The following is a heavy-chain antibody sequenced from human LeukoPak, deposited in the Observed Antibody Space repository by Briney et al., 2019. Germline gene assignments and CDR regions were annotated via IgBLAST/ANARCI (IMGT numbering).Heavy chain of an antibody. V-gene: IGHV3-23*01. D-gene: IGHD3/OR15-3a*01. CDR1: GLTFSSYA. CDR2: ISGSGDTT. CDR3: AKDKEGTVADYFDC. Sequence: GGSLRLSCAASGLTFSSYAMTWVRQAPGKGLERVSEISGSGDTTYYADSVKGRFTISRDNSKNTLYLQMNSLRAEDTALYYCAKDKEGTVADYFDCWGQGTLVTVSS. J-gene: IGHJ4*02.